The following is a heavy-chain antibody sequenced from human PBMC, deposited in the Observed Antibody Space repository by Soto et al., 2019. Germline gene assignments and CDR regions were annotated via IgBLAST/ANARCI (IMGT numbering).Heavy chain of an antibody. CDR1: GGTFSKYA. Sequence: QVQLGKSGAEMQQPGASVRVSCKASGGTFSKYAFSWVRQAPGQGLEWLGGTIPMFGTPNYAQKFQGRVAISADESTATVYMELSSLRSEDTAVYFCARPLRDRNYYYGMAVWGQGTTVTVSS. CDR2: TIPMFGTP. V-gene: IGHV1-69*01. J-gene: IGHJ6*02. CDR3: ARPLRDRNYYYGMAV. D-gene: IGHD3-22*01.